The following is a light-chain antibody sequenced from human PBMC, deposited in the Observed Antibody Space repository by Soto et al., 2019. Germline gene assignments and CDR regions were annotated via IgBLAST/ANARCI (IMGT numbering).Light chain of an antibody. CDR3: QYYGGSSRT. Sequence: EIVLTQSPGTLSLSPGERATLSCGASQSVSSNSLAWYQQKPGQAPRLVMYGGFSRPTGIPDRFSGSGSGTDFTLTISSLEPEDFAVYYCQYYGGSSRTFGQGTRVEIK. J-gene: IGKJ1*01. CDR1: QSVSSNS. CDR2: GGF. V-gene: IGKV3-20*01.